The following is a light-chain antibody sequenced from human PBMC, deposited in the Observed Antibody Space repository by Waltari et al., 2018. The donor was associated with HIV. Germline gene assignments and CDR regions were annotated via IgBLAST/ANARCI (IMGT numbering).Light chain of an antibody. CDR2: DAS. CDR3: QQYDNVPVT. Sequence: DIQMTQSPSSLSASVGDRVNITCQASQDISSYLNCYQQKPGKAPKRLIYDASDLETGFPSRFSGSGSGTDFTFTISSLQPADIATYYCQQYDNVPVTFGPGTKVEIK. J-gene: IGKJ3*01. CDR1: QDISSY. V-gene: IGKV1-33*01.